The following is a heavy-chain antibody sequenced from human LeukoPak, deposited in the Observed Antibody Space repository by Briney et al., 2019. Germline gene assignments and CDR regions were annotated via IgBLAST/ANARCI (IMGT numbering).Heavy chain of an antibody. Sequence: GVSLRLSCAASGFTVSSNYMSWVRQAPGKGLEWVSVIYSGGSTYYADSVKGRFTISRDNSKNTLYLQMNSLRAEDTAVYYCAREKDNWGIDAFDFWGQGTMVTVSS. J-gene: IGHJ3*01. CDR2: IYSGGST. V-gene: IGHV3-66*01. CDR3: AREKDNWGIDAFDF. D-gene: IGHD3-16*01. CDR1: GFTVSSNY.